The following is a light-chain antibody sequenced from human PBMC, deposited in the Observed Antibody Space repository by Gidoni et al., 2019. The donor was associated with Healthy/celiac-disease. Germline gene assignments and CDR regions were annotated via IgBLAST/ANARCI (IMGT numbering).Light chain of an antibody. CDR1: QSVSSSY. CDR2: GAS. CDR3: QQYGSSPALT. J-gene: IGKJ4*01. V-gene: IGKV3-20*01. Sequence: EIVLTQSPGTLSLSPGERATLSCRASQSVSSSYLAWYQQKPGQAPRLLIYGASSRATGIPDRFSGSGSGTEFNLTISRLEPEDFAVYYCQQYGSSPALTFGGGTKVEIK.